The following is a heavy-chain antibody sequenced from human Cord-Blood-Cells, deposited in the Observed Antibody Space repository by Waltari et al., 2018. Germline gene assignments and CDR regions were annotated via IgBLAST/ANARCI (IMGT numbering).Heavy chain of an antibody. D-gene: IGHD6-13*01. J-gene: IGHJ5*02. CDR3: AREEYSSSWYRGWFDP. CDR1: GYTFTGYY. V-gene: IGHV1-2*02. CDR2: INPNSGGT. Sequence: QVQLVQSGAEVKKPGASVKVSCKASGYTFTGYYMHWVRRAPGQGLEWMGWINPNSGGTNYAQKFQGRVTMTRDTSISTAYMELSRLRSDDTAVYYCAREEYSSSWYRGWFDPWGQGTLVTVSS.